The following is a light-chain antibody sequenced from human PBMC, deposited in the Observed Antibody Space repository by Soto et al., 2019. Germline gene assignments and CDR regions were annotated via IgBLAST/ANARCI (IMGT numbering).Light chain of an antibody. CDR3: MQALQKPCT. J-gene: IGKJ1*01. CDR2: WGS. Sequence: DLGMTQFQFSLPSTPGEPASASCRLSQILLHSNENNYLNWYLKKPGQPPQLLIYWGSNRASGVPGRFSGSGSGTDFTLHISRVEAEDVGVYYCMQALQKPCTFGQGTKVDI. V-gene: IGKV2-28*01. CDR1: QILLHSNENNY.